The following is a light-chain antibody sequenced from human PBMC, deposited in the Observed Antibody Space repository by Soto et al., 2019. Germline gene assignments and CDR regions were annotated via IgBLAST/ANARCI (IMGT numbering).Light chain of an antibody. CDR1: QSVSNSY. Sequence: EIVLTQSPGTLSLSPGERATLSCRASQSVSNSYIAWCQQKPGQAPRLLIYGASSRATGIPDRFSGSGSGTDFTLTITGLEPEDFAVYCCQQYGSSPWTFGQGTKVEIK. CDR2: GAS. V-gene: IGKV3-20*01. J-gene: IGKJ1*01. CDR3: QQYGSSPWT.